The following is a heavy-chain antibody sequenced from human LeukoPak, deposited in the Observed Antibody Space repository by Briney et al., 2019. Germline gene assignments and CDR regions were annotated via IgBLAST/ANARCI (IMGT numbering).Heavy chain of an antibody. CDR2: IYHSGIT. D-gene: IGHD6-13*01. CDR1: DYSISSGYGYY. CDR3: ATGLQSSWYRPYFDY. V-gene: IGHV4-38-2*02. J-gene: IGHJ4*02. Sequence: SETLPLTCTVSDYSISSGYGYYWGWIRQPPGKGLEWIGNIYHSGITYYNHFNSSLKSRVTISIDTSKNQFSLRLTSVTAADTAVYYCATGLQSSWYRPYFDYWGQGTLVTVSS.